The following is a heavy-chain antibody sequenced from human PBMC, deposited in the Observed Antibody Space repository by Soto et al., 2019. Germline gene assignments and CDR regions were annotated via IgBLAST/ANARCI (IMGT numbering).Heavy chain of an antibody. J-gene: IGHJ6*02. CDR1: GFTFSSYG. V-gene: IGHV3-30*18. D-gene: IGHD3-3*01. Sequence: QVQLVESGGGVVQPGRSLRLSCAASGFTFSSYGMHWVRQAPGKGLEWVAVISYDGSNKYYADSVKGRFTISRDNSKNTLYLQMNSLRAEDTAVYYCAKDLLRITIFGVVIHYYYYYGMDVWGQGTTVTVSS. CDR3: AKDLLRITIFGVVIHYYYYYGMDV. CDR2: ISYDGSNK.